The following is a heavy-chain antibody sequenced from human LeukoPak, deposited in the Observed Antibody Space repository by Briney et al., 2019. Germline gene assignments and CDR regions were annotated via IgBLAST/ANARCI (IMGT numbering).Heavy chain of an antibody. D-gene: IGHD6-13*01. Sequence: SETLSLTCTVSGYSISSGYYWGWIRQPPGKGLEWIGEINHSGSTNYNPPLKSRVTISVDTSKNQFSLKLSSVTAADTAVYYCARARRGMAAFGYWGQGTLVTVSS. CDR2: INHSGST. J-gene: IGHJ4*02. CDR3: ARARRGMAAFGY. CDR1: GYSISSGYY. V-gene: IGHV4-38-2*02.